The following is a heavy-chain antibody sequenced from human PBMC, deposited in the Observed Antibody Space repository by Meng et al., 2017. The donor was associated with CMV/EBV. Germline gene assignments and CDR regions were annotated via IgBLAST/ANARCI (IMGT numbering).Heavy chain of an antibody. V-gene: IGHV1-69*05. CDR2: IIPIFGTA. J-gene: IGHJ6*02. Sequence: SVKVSCKASGGTFSSYTISWVRQAPGQGLEWMGGIIPIFGTANYAQKFQGRVMITTDESTSTAYMELSSLRSEDTAVYYCAREIRRWLQLYYYYYGMDVWGQGTTVTVSS. D-gene: IGHD5-24*01. CDR3: AREIRRWLQLYYYYYGMDV. CDR1: GGTFSSYT.